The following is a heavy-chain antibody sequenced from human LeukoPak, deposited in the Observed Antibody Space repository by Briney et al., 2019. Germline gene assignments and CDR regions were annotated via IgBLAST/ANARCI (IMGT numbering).Heavy chain of an antibody. CDR1: GYTFTSYG. V-gene: IGHV1-8*02. CDR2: MNPNSGNT. CDR3: ARGRRIVGAYDFDY. J-gene: IGHJ4*02. D-gene: IGHD1-26*01. Sequence: ASVKVSCKASGYTFTSYGISWVRQAPGQGLEWMGWMNPNSGNTGYAQKFQGRVTMTRNTSISTAYMELSSLRSEDTAVYYCARGRRIVGAYDFDYWGQGTLVTVSS.